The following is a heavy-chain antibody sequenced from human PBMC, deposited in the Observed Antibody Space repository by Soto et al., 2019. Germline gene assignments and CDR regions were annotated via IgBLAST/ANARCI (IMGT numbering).Heavy chain of an antibody. CDR3: AREYYYDSSGSKGYFDY. V-gene: IGHV1-46*03. D-gene: IGHD3-22*01. Sequence: GASVKVFCKASGYTFTSYYMHWVRQAPGQGLEWMGIINPSGGSTSYAQKFQSRVTMTRDTSTSTVYMELSSLRSEDTAVYYCAREYYYDSSGSKGYFDYWGQGTLVTVSS. J-gene: IGHJ4*02. CDR2: INPSGGST. CDR1: GYTFTSYY.